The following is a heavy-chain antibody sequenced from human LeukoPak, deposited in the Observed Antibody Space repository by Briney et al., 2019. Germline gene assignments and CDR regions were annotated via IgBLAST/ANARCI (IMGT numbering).Heavy chain of an antibody. J-gene: IGHJ4*02. CDR3: ASMTTVTTSYYFDY. Sequence: GRSLRLSCAASGFTFSSYAMHWVRQAPGKGLEWVAVIWYVGSNKYYADSVKGRFTISGDNSKNTLYLQMNSLRAEDTAVYYCASMTTVTTSYYFDYWGQGTLVTVSS. D-gene: IGHD4-17*01. CDR2: IWYVGSNK. CDR1: GFTFSSYA. V-gene: IGHV3-33*08.